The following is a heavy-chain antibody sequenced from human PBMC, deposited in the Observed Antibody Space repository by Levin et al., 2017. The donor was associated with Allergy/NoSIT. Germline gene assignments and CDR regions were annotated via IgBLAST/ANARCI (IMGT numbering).Heavy chain of an antibody. Sequence: SETLSLTCTVSGGSISSSSYYWGWIRQPPGKGLEWIGSIYYSGSTYYNPSLKSRVTISVDTSKNQFSLKLSSVTAADTAVYYCASSDSSSWYASFSYYFDYWGQGTLVTVSS. CDR2: IYYSGST. D-gene: IGHD6-13*01. CDR3: ASSDSSSWYASFSYYFDY. J-gene: IGHJ4*02. CDR1: GGSISSSSYY. V-gene: IGHV4-39*01.